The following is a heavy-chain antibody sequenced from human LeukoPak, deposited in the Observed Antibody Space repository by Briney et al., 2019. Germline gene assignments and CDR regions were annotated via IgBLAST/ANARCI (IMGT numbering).Heavy chain of an antibody. CDR3: ARRAGAYSHPYDY. J-gene: IGHJ4*02. D-gene: IGHD4/OR15-4a*01. V-gene: IGHV3-53*01. CDR1: GFTVSSNY. CDR2: IYSGGST. Sequence: GGSLRLSCAASGFTVSSNYMSWVRQAPGKGLEWVSVIYSGGSTYYADSVKGRFTISRDNSKNTLYLQMNSLRADDTAVYYCARRAGAYSHPYDYWGQGTLVTVSS.